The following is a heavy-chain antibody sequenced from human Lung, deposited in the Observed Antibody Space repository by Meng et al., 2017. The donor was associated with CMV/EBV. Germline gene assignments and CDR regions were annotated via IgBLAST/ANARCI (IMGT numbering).Heavy chain of an antibody. CDR2: MYHSEST. J-gene: IGHJ4*02. D-gene: IGHD6-19*01. CDR3: ESFPPPGKQWLVTDY. V-gene: IGHV4-4*02. Sequence: VRVKESGPGLVEPSGTLAPPCAVSGGYISSSNWWSWGRQPQGKGLEWIGEMYHSESTNNNPSLKSRVTISVDKSKNQFYLKLSSVTAADTAVYYCESFPPPGKQWLVTDYWGQGTLVTVSS. CDR1: GGYISSSNW.